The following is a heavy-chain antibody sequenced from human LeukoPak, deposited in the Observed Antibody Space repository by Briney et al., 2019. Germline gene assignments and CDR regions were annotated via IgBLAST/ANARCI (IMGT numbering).Heavy chain of an antibody. V-gene: IGHV6-1*01. Sequence: SQTLSLTCAISGDTVSSNTAAWDSIRQSPSRGLEWLERTYYRSKWNTDYAASVQNRITINPDTSTNQFSLQLKSATPEDTAVYYCSRQRRTSTYYFGLDVWGQGTTVTVSS. CDR3: SRQRRTSTYYFGLDV. D-gene: IGHD6-6*01. CDR2: TYYRSKWNT. CDR1: GDTVSSNTAA. J-gene: IGHJ6*02.